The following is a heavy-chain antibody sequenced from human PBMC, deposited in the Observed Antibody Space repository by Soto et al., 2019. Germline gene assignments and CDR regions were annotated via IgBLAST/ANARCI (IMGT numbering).Heavy chain of an antibody. Sequence: SVKVSCKASGNTFSTYAITWVRQAPGQGLEWMGRVIPIFGSTKYAQRLQGRVTIGADRSTSTSYMELRSLTSEDTAMYYCARHLGYKGWQRVPATDSGAYYIWGQGTMATV. D-gene: IGHD5-12*01. CDR2: VIPIFGST. J-gene: IGHJ3*02. V-gene: IGHV1-69*06. CDR1: GNTFSTYA. CDR3: ARHLGYKGWQRVPATDSGAYYI.